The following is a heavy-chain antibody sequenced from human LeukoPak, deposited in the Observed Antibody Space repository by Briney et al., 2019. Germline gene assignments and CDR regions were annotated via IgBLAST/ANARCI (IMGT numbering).Heavy chain of an antibody. J-gene: IGHJ4*02. D-gene: IGHD2-21*01. CDR3: TRDWWRLGFEG. CDR1: GFTFSTYS. V-gene: IGHV3-49*03. CDR2: IRGKIYGGTT. Sequence: PGGSLRLSCAASGFTFSTYSMSWFRQAPGKGLEWVGFIRGKIYGGTTEYAASVQGRFSLSRDDSKNSAYLQMNSLKTEDTGIYYCTRDWWRLGFEGWDQGTLVTVSS.